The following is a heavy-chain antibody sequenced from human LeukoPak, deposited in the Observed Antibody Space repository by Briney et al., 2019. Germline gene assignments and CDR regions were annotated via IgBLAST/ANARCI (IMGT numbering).Heavy chain of an antibody. CDR1: GGSISSYY. CDR3: ARDIRYCTNGVCQDWFDP. Sequence: SETLSLTCTVSGGSISSYYWSWIRQPAGKGLEWIGRVYTSGSTNYNPSLKSRVTMSVDTSKNQFSLKLSSVPAADTAVYYCARDIRYCTNGVCQDWFDPWGQGTLVTVSS. D-gene: IGHD2-8*01. V-gene: IGHV4-4*07. CDR2: VYTSGST. J-gene: IGHJ5*02.